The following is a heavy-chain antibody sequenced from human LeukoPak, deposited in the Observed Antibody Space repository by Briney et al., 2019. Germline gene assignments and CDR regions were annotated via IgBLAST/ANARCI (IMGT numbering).Heavy chain of an antibody. CDR3: ARGDNWNYAPYYYMDV. V-gene: IGHV3-23*01. CDR1: GFTFSSYA. J-gene: IGHJ6*03. D-gene: IGHD1-7*01. CDR2: ISGSGGST. Sequence: GGSLRLSCAASGFTFSSYAMSWVRQAPGKGLEWVSAISGSGGSTYYADSVKGRFTISRDNSKNTLYLQMNSLRAEDTAVYYCARGDNWNYAPYYYMDVWGKGTTVTVSS.